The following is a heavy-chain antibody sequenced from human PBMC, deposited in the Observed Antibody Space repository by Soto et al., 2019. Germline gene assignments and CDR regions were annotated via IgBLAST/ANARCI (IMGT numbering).Heavy chain of an antibody. CDR3: ARHRADGSGSYCLDY. V-gene: IGHV4-59*08. J-gene: IGHJ4*02. Sequence: PSETLSLTCTVSGGSISSHYWSWIRQPPGKGLEWIGYIYYSGSTNYNPSLKSRVTISVDTSKHQFSLKLSSVTTADTAVYYCARHRADGSGSYCLDYWGQGTLVTVSS. CDR2: IYYSGST. D-gene: IGHD3-10*01. CDR1: GGSISSHY.